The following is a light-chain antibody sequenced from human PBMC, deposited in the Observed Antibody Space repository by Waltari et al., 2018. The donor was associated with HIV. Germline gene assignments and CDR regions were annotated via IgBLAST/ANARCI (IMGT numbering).Light chain of an antibody. CDR3: QQYDNRPPQT. CDR2: DAS. J-gene: IGKJ4*01. Sequence: DIQMTQSPSSLSASVGDSVTITCQASQDISNYLNWYQQKPGKDPKLLIYDASNLETGVPSRFSGSGSGTDFTFTISSLQPEDIATYYCQQYDNRPPQTFGGGTKVEIK. CDR1: QDISNY. V-gene: IGKV1-33*01.